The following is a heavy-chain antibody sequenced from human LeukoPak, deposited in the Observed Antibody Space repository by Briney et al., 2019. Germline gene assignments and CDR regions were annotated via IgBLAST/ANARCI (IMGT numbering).Heavy chain of an antibody. V-gene: IGHV3-23*01. CDR2: IVGSDGIP. CDR3: AKDRQADNGGDLYY. Sequence: PGGSLRLSCVASGFTFSTYAMSWVRQAPGKGLGWVSGIVGSDGIPHYADSVKGRFTISRDNTKSTLYLQMNSLRAEDTAVYYCAKDRQADNGGDLYYWGEGALVTVST. D-gene: IGHD3-10*01. J-gene: IGHJ4*02. CDR1: GFTFSTYA.